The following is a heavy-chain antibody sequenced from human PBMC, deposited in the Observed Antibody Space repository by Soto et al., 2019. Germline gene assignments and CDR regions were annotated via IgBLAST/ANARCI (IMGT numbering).Heavy chain of an antibody. CDR3: AIPSGITGINHYYWYGMDV. D-gene: IGHD1-20*01. CDR1: GGTFSSNA. Sequence: SVKVSCKASGGTFSSNAISWVRQAPGQGLEWMGGIIPIVGPANYAQKFQGRVTITADESTSTAYMELSSLRSEDTAVYYCAIPSGITGINHYYWYGMDVWGQGTTVTVYS. J-gene: IGHJ6*02. V-gene: IGHV1-69*13. CDR2: IIPIVGPA.